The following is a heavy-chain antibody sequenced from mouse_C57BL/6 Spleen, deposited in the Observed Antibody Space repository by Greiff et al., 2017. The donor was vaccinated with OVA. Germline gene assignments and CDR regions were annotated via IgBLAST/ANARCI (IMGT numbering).Heavy chain of an antibody. CDR3: ARERRYYYGSSHWYFDV. V-gene: IGHV5-4*01. D-gene: IGHD1-1*01. Sequence: EVQRVESGGGLVKPGGSLKLSCAASGFTFSSYAMSWVRQTPEKRLEWVATISDGGSYTYYPDNVKGRFTISRDNAKNNLYLQMSHLKSEDTAMYYCARERRYYYGSSHWYFDVWGTGTTVTVSS. J-gene: IGHJ1*03. CDR1: GFTFSSYA. CDR2: ISDGGSYT.